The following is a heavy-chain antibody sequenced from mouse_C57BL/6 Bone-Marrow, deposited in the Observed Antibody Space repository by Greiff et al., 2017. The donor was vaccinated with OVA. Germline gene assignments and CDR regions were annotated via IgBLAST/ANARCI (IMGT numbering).Heavy chain of an antibody. CDR2: ISYSGST. J-gene: IGHJ1*03. D-gene: IGHD2-2*01. CDR1: GYSITSDY. CDR3: ARGGLQGWYFDV. Sequence: EVKLVESGPGLAKPSQTLSLTCSVTGYSITSDYWNWIRKFPGNKLEYMGYISYSGSTYYNPSLKSRISITRDTSKNQYYLQLNSVTTEERATDYCARGGLQGWYFDVWGTGTTVTVSS. V-gene: IGHV3-8*01.